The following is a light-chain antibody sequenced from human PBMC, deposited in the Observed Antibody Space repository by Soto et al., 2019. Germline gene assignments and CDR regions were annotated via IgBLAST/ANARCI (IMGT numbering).Light chain of an antibody. CDR1: SSDVGSYNR. V-gene: IGLV2-18*02. Sequence: QSALTQPPSVSGSPGQSVTISCTGTSSDVGSYNRVSWYQQPPGTAPKLMIYEVSNRPSGVPDRFSGSKSGNTASLTISGLQAEDEADYYCSSYTSSSTPVFGTGTK. CDR2: EVS. CDR3: SSYTSSSTPV. J-gene: IGLJ1*01.